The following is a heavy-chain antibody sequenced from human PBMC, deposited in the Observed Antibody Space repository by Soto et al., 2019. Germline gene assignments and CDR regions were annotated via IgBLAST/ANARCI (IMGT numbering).Heavy chain of an antibody. CDR1: GGSISSGGYY. J-gene: IGHJ6*02. V-gene: IGHV4-31*03. D-gene: IGHD3-10*01. CDR3: AREWPRGGGIDV. Sequence: QVQLQESGPGLVKPSQTLSLTCTVSGGSISSGGYYWSWIRQHPGKGLEWIGYIYYSWSTYYNPCLKSRVTISVDTSKNQCSRKLSSVTAADTAVYYCAREWPRGGGIDVWGQGTTVTVSS. CDR2: IYYSWST.